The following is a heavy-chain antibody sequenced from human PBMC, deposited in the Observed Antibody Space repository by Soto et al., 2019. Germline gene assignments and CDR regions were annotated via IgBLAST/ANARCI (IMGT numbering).Heavy chain of an antibody. D-gene: IGHD3-22*01. CDR2: IIPIFGTA. CDR1: GGPFSRLA. Sequence: QVQLVQSGAEVGKPGSSVKVSCKASGGPFSRLAISWGRQAHGQGLGGMGGIIPIFGTANHDQKFQGRVTIVENESTSPVDMELRGLRSEDTAIYYYAIGWGYARKDYYYAYWGQGTLVIVSS. J-gene: IGHJ4*02. CDR3: AIGWGYARKDYYYAY. V-gene: IGHV1-69*01.